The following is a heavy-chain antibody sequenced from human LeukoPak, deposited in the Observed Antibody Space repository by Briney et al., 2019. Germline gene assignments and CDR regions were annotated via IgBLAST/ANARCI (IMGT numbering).Heavy chain of an antibody. CDR1: GFTFSSYA. Sequence: GGSLRLSCAASGFTFSSYAMSWVRQAPGKGLEWVSAISGSGGSTYYADSVKGRFTISRDNSKNTLYLQMNSLRAEDTAVYYCASPYSSGWYEGFDYWGQGTLVTVSS. V-gene: IGHV3-23*01. CDR2: ISGSGGST. J-gene: IGHJ4*02. CDR3: ASPYSSGWYEGFDY. D-gene: IGHD6-19*01.